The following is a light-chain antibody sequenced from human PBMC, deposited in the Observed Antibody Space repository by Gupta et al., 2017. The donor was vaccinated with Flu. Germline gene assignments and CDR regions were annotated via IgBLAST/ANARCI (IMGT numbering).Light chain of an antibody. V-gene: IGKV1-5*03. CDR3: QQSYS. Sequence: DIQMTQSPSTLSASVGDRVTITCRASQSISSWLAWYQQKPGKAPKLLIYKASSLESGVPSRFSGSGSATEFTLTISSLQPDDFATYYCQQSYSFGQGTKLEIK. J-gene: IGKJ2*01. CDR1: QSISSW. CDR2: KAS.